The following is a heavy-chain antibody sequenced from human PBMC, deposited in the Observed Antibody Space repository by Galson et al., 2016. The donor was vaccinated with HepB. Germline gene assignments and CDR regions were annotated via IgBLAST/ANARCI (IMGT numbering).Heavy chain of an antibody. CDR2: IRSTTSTI. J-gene: IGHJ4*02. CDR3: ARDGGSYLYYFDY. CDR1: GFTLTNYG. V-gene: IGHV3-48*02. D-gene: IGHD1-26*01. Sequence: SLRLSCAASGFTLTNYGMSWVRQAPGKGLEWVSYIRSTTSTIYYANSVKGRSTISSDDADNSLYLQMNSLRDEDTAVYYCARDGGSYLYYFDYWGQGTLVTVSS.